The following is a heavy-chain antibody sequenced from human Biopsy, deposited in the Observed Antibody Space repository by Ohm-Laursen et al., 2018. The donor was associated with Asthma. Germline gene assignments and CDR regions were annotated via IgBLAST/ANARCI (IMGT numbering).Heavy chain of an antibody. CDR1: PGSFSGFF. J-gene: IGHJ2*01. D-gene: IGHD6-6*01. V-gene: IGHV4-34*01. CDR2: IYYSGRT. Sequence: SETLSLTCGVYPGSFSGFFWTWIRQSPGKGLEWIGSIYYSGRTYYNPSLESRVTISADTSKNHFSLKVTSVTAADTAVYYCARAVSSSSYWYFDLWGRGDLVTVSS. CDR3: ARAVSSSSYWYFDL.